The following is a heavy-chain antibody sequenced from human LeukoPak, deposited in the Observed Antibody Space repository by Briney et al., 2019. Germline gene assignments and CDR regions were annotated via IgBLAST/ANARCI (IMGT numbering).Heavy chain of an antibody. Sequence: PGGSLRLSCVASGXTFSNYGMNWVRQATGKGLEWVSAISAGGASTYFADSVKGRFTISRDNSKNTLYLQMNSLRVEDTAVYYCASRIERIDYWGQGTLVTVSS. V-gene: IGHV3-23*01. CDR3: ASRIERIDY. D-gene: IGHD1-1*01. CDR1: GXTFSNYG. CDR2: ISAGGAST. J-gene: IGHJ4*02.